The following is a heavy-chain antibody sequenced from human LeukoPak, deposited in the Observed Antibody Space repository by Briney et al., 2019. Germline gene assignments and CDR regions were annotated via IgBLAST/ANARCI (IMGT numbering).Heavy chain of an antibody. CDR1: GFTFSSYA. CDR2: ISGSGGST. Sequence: GGSLRLSCAASGFTFSSYAMSWVRQAPGKGLEWVSAISGSGGSTCYADSVKGRFTISRDNSKNTLYLQMNSLRAEDTAVYYCAKGSAPGIAAAGDDWGQGTLVTVSS. V-gene: IGHV3-23*01. CDR3: AKGSAPGIAAAGDD. D-gene: IGHD6-13*01. J-gene: IGHJ4*02.